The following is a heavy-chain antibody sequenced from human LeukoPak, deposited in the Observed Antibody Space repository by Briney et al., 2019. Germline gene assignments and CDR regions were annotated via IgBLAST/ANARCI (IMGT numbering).Heavy chain of an antibody. V-gene: IGHV1-69*01. Sequence: SVKVSFKASGGTFSSYAISWVRQAPGQGLEWMGGIIPIFGTANYAQKFQGRVTITADESTSTAYMELSSLRSEDTAVYYCARGAPGYSAGADYFDYWGQGTLVTVSS. J-gene: IGHJ4*02. CDR2: IIPIFGTA. D-gene: IGHD5-18*01. CDR1: GGTFSSYA. CDR3: ARGAPGYSAGADYFDY.